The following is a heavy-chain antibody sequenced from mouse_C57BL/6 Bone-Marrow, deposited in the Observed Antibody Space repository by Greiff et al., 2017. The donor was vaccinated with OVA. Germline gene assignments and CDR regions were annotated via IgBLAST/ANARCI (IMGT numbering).Heavy chain of an antibody. CDR3: ARSYYSNQP. V-gene: IGHV1-50*01. J-gene: IGHJ2*01. CDR1: GYTFTSYW. Sequence: QVQLQQPGAELVKPGASVKLSCKASGYTFTSYWMQWVKQRPGQGLEWIGEIDPSDSYTNYNQKFKGKATLTVDTSSSTAYMQLSSLTSEDSAVYYCARSYYSNQPWGQGTTLTVSS. CDR2: IDPSDSYT. D-gene: IGHD2-5*01.